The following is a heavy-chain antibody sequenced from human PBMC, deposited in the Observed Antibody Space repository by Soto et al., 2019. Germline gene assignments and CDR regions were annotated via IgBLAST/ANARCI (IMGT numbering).Heavy chain of an antibody. Sequence: QVQLQQWGAGLLKPWETLSLTCAVYGGSFSGYYWSWIRQPPGKGLEWIGEINHSGSTNYNPSLKSRVTISVDTSKNQFSLKLSSVTAADTAVYYCARGGGYCSGGSCYSYYYYHYMDVWGKGTTVTVSS. CDR2: INHSGST. J-gene: IGHJ6*03. CDR1: GGSFSGYY. CDR3: ARGGGYCSGGSCYSYYYYHYMDV. V-gene: IGHV4-34*01. D-gene: IGHD2-15*01.